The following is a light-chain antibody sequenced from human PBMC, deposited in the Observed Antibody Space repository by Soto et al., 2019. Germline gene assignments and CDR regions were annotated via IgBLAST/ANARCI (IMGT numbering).Light chain of an antibody. CDR2: GAS. V-gene: IGKV3D-15*01. CDR3: QQYNNWPPT. J-gene: IGKJ1*01. Sequence: EIVMTQSPATLSVSPGERATLSGRGSQSVSGNLAWYQQKPGQAPRLLIYGASTRATGIPARFSGSGSGTEFTLTISSLQSEDFAVYYCQQYNNWPPTFGQGTKVEIK. CDR1: QSVSGN.